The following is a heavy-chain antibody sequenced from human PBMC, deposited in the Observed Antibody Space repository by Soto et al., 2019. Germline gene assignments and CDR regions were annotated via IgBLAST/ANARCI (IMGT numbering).Heavy chain of an antibody. J-gene: IGHJ4*02. Sequence: VQLVESGGGLIQPGGSLRLSCAASGFTVSNNHMTWVRQAAGKGLELVSFVHGGGSTSYADSVKGRFTISRDNSKNTLYLQMASLSAADTAIYYCAGLLTTAASLDYWGRGTLVTVSS. CDR1: GFTVSNNH. V-gene: IGHV3-53*01. CDR2: VHGGGST. D-gene: IGHD3-9*01. CDR3: AGLLTTAASLDY.